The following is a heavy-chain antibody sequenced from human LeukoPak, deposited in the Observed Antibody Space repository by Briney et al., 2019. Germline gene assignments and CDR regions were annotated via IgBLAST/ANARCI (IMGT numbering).Heavy chain of an antibody. CDR2: IHKTGST. CDR1: GGSIGDYH. CDR3: ARQNVFDF. J-gene: IGHJ3*01. D-gene: IGHD2/OR15-2a*01. Sequence: SETLSLTCTVSGGSIGDYHWNWIRQPAGKGLEWIGRIHKTGSTDYNPSLKSRVIMSIDTSKNQFFLNLSSVTAADTAVYYCARQNVFDFWGQGTMVTVSS. V-gene: IGHV4-4*07.